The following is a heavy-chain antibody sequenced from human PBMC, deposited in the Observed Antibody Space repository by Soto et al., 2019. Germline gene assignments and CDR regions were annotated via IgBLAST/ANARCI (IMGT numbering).Heavy chain of an antibody. Sequence: SETLSLTCTVSGDSIRSGGYYWSWVRQNPRRGLEWIGNIYYSGNTYYNPSLKSRLTISVDTSKNQFSLNLSSVTAADTAVYYCARDRLMATAGTARHYFGLDVWGQGTTVTVSS. CDR2: IYYSGNT. CDR1: GDSIRSGGYY. J-gene: IGHJ6*02. V-gene: IGHV4-31*03. CDR3: ARDRLMATAGTARHYFGLDV. D-gene: IGHD5-18*01.